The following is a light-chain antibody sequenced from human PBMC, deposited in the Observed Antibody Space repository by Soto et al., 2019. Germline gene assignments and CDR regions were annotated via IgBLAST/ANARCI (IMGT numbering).Light chain of an antibody. CDR1: SSDVGGYVY. V-gene: IGLV2-14*01. Sequence: QSALTQPASVSGSPGQSITISCTGTSSDVGGYVYVSWYQQHPGKAPKLMIYVVSKRPSGVSNRFSGSKSGNTASLTISGLQAEDEADYYCNSYTSSSTYVFGTGTKLTVL. CDR3: NSYTSSSTYV. CDR2: VVS. J-gene: IGLJ1*01.